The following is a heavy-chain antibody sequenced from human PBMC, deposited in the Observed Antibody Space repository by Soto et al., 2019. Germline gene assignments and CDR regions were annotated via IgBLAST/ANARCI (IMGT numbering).Heavy chain of an antibody. V-gene: IGHV1-69*12. J-gene: IGHJ4*02. CDR1: GGTFSSYA. D-gene: IGHD6-13*01. CDR2: IIPIFGTA. CDR3: ARGKDIAARAWGELDY. Sequence: QVQLVQSGAEVKKPGSSVKVSCKASGGTFSSYAISWVRQAPGQGLEWMGGIIPIFGTANYAQKFQGRVTITADESTSTAHMELSSLRSEDTAVYYCARGKDIAARAWGELDYWGQGTLVTVSS.